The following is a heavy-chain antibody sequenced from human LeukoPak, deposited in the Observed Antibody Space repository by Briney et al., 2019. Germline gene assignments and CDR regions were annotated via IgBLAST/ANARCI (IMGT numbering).Heavy chain of an antibody. J-gene: IGHJ3*02. V-gene: IGHV4-4*07. CDR1: GDSISNYY. D-gene: IGHD6-13*01. CDR3: ARGYKPASGKDGAFDI. CDR2: IYSSGST. Sequence: PSETLSLTCSVSGDSISNYYWSWIRQSAGKGLEWIGRIYSSGSTDYNPSLKSRVSMSVDTSKNQFSLKLSSVTAADTALYYCARGYKPASGKDGAFDIRGQGTMVTVSS.